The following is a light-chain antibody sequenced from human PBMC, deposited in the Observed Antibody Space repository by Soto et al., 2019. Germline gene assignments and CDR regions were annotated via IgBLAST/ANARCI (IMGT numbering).Light chain of an antibody. J-gene: IGLJ2*01. CDR3: SSYTSSSTPVV. Sequence: QSALTQPASVSGSPGQSITISCTGTSSDVGGYNYVSWYQQHPGKAPXLMIYXXRXXXXXXSNRFXGSKSGNTXSLTISXXXXXXXXXXYCSSYTSSSTPVVFGGGTKLTVL. V-gene: IGLV2-14*01. CDR2: XXR. CDR1: SSDVGGYNY.